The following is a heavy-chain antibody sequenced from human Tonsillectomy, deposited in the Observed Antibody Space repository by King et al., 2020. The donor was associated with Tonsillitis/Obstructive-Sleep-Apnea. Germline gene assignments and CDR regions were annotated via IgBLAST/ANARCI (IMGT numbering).Heavy chain of an antibody. CDR3: ARDRGRWLQSYFDY. CDR1: GFTFSSYE. CDR2: ISSSGSTI. D-gene: IGHD5-24*01. V-gene: IGHV3-48*03. J-gene: IGHJ4*02. Sequence: VQLVESGGGLVQSGGSLRLSCAASGFTFSSYEMNWVRQAPGKGLEWVSYISSSGSTIYYADSVKGRFTISRDNAKNSLYLQMNSLRAEDTAVYYCARDRGRWLQSYFDYWGQGTLVTVSS.